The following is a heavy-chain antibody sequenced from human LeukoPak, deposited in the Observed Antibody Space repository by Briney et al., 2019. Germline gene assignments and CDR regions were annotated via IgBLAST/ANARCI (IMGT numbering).Heavy chain of an antibody. Sequence: SETLSLTCTVSGGSISSYYWSWIRQPPGKGLEWIGYIYYSGSTNYNPSLKSRVTISVDTSKNQFSLKLSSVTAADTAVYYCAGLTGTTWDCWGQGTLVTVSS. D-gene: IGHD1-20*01. V-gene: IGHV4-59*01. CDR3: AGLTGTTWDC. J-gene: IGHJ4*02. CDR2: IYYSGST. CDR1: GGSISSYY.